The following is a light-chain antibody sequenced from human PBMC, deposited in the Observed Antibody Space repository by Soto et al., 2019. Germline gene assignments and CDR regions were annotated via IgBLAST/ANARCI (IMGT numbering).Light chain of an antibody. CDR3: QRYGSSPPWT. V-gene: IGKV3-20*01. CDR1: QSVRSND. Sequence: DIVLTQSPGTLSLSPWERATLSCRASQSVRSNDLAWYQQRPGQAPRLLIYGASSRATGIPDRFSGSGSGTDFTLTISRLEPEDFAVYYCQRYGSSPPWTFGQGTKVDNK. CDR2: GAS. J-gene: IGKJ1*01.